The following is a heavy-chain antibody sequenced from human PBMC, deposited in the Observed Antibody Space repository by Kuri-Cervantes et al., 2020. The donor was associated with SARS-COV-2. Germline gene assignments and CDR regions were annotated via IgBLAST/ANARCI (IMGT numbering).Heavy chain of an antibody. Sequence: SVKVSCKASGTAFSSFAINWVRQAPGQGLEWMGGTIPIFGSPIYAQKFQGRLSITADESTSSVHMELSSLSSQDTAIYYCASRMGDLTSYTWYKWFDPWGQGTLVTVSS. J-gene: IGHJ5*02. CDR3: ASRMGDLTSYTWYKWFDP. CDR2: TIPIFGSP. D-gene: IGHD3-16*01. V-gene: IGHV1-69*13. CDR1: GTAFSSFA.